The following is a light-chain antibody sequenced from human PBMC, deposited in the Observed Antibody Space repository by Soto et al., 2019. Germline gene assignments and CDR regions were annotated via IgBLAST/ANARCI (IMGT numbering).Light chain of an antibody. V-gene: IGLV1-44*01. CDR1: SSNIGSNT. J-gene: IGLJ7*01. Sequence: QSVLTQPPSASGTPGQRVTISCSGSSSNIGSNTVSWFQQLPGRAPKLLLYNNNHPPSGVPDRFSGSKSGTSASLAISGLQSEDEADYYCEAWDDSLDGHVVFGGGTQLTVL. CDR3: EAWDDSLDGHVV. CDR2: NNN.